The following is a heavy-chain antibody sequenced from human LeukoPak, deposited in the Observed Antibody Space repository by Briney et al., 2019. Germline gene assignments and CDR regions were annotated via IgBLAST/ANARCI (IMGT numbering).Heavy chain of an antibody. V-gene: IGHV3-33*01. CDR3: ARNQDYGVYNSVGAFDI. D-gene: IGHD4-17*01. CDR2: IWYDGSNK. CDR1: GFTFSSYG. J-gene: IGHJ3*02. Sequence: GRSLRLSCAASGFTFSSYGMHWVRQAPGKGLEWVAVIWYDGSNKYYSDSVKGRFTISRDNSKNTLYLQMNSLRAEDTAVYYCARNQDYGVYNSVGAFDIWGQGTMVTVSS.